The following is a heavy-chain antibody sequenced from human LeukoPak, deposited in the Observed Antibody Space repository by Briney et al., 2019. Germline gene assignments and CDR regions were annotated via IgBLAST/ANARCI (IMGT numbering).Heavy chain of an antibody. D-gene: IGHD3-16*01. CDR2: INPIYGGT. CDR3: ARVGQVDDYFDS. Sequence: ASVKVSCKASVYTFTGYYMHWVRQTPGRGLECMGWINPIYGGTNYAQKFQSRVNKTRDTSIRTAYMELTRLRSDDTGVNYRARVGQVDDYFDSWGQGTLVTVSS. V-gene: IGHV1-2*02. J-gene: IGHJ4*02. CDR1: VYTFTGYY.